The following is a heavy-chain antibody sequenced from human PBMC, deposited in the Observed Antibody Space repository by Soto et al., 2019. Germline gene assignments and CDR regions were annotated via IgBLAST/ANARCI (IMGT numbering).Heavy chain of an antibody. Sequence: QVQLQQWGAGLLKPSETLSLTCAVYGGSFSGYYWSWIRQPPGKGLEWMGEINHSGSTNYNPSLKSRVTISVDTSKTQFSLKLSSVTAADTAVYYCARGGAARPSGVHYYYGMDVWGQGPTVTVSS. CDR2: INHSGST. CDR3: ARGGAARPSGVHYYYGMDV. CDR1: GGSFSGYY. D-gene: IGHD6-6*01. V-gene: IGHV4-34*01. J-gene: IGHJ6*02.